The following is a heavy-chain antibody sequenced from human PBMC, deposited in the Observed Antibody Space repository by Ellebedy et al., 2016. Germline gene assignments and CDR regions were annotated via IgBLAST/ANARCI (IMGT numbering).Heavy chain of an antibody. V-gene: IGHV4-30-2*01. CDR3: ARGVRSPRIRFLEWLLGHFDY. D-gene: IGHD3-3*01. CDR2: IYHSGST. Sequence: SETLSLTXAVSGGSISSGGYSWSWIRQPPGKGLEWIGYIYHSGSTYYNPSLKSRVTISVDRSKNQFSLKLSSVTAADTAVYYCARGVRSPRIRFLEWLLGHFDYWGQGTLVTVSS. J-gene: IGHJ4*02. CDR1: GGSISSGGYS.